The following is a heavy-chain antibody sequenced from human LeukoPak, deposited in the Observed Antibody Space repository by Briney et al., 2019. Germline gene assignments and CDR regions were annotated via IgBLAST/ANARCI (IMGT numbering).Heavy chain of an antibody. D-gene: IGHD1-26*01. J-gene: IGHJ3*02. V-gene: IGHV1-46*01. CDR2: ISPSGAST. Sequence: ASVKVSCKASGYTFTRYYMHWVRQAPGQGLEWMGIISPSGASTSYAQKSQGRVTMTRDTSTSTVYMELSSLRSEDTAVYYCARDAVGATTFNAFDIWGQGTMVTVSS. CDR1: GYTFTRYY. CDR3: ARDAVGATTFNAFDI.